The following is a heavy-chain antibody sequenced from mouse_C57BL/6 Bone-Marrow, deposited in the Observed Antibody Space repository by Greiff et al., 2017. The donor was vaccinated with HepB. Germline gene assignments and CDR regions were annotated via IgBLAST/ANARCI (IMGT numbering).Heavy chain of an antibody. CDR3: ARWKDYDGFAY. J-gene: IGHJ3*01. D-gene: IGHD2-4*01. Sequence: VQLQQSGPELVKPGASVKISCKASGYAFSSSWMNWVKQRHGKGLEWIGRIYPGDGDTNYNGKFKGKATLTADKSSSTAYMQLSSLTSEDSAVYFCARWKDYDGFAYWGQGTLVTVSA. CDR2: IYPGDGDT. V-gene: IGHV1-82*01. CDR1: GYAFSSSW.